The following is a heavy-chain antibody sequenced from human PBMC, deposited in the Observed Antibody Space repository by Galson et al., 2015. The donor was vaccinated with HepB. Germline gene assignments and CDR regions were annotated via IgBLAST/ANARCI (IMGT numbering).Heavy chain of an antibody. CDR3: ARADTAMGMKYYYYGMDV. CDR2: ISAYNGNT. Sequence: SVKVSCKASGYTFTSYGISWVRQAPGQGLEWMGWISAYNGNTNYAQKLQGRVTMTTDTSTSTAYMELRSLRSDDTAVYYCARADTAMGMKYYYYGMDVWGQGTTVTVSS. D-gene: IGHD5-18*01. V-gene: IGHV1-18*01. CDR1: GYTFTSYG. J-gene: IGHJ6*02.